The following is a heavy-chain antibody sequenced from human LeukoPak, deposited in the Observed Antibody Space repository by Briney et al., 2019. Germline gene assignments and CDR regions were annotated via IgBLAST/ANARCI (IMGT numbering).Heavy chain of an antibody. V-gene: IGHV3-30*02. CDR1: GFTFSSYG. CDR3: ARRAATDFYLDY. CDR2: IRYDGSNK. J-gene: IGHJ4*02. Sequence: PGGSLRLSCAASGFTFSSYGMHWVRQAPGKGLEWVAFIRYDGSNKYYADSVKGRFTISRDNSKNTLYLQMISLTVEDTAVYYCARRAATDFYLDYWGQGTLVTVSS. D-gene: IGHD6-25*01.